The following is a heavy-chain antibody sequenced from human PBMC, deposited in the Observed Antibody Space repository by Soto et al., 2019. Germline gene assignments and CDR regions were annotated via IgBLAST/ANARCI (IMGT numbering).Heavy chain of an antibody. Sequence: QVQLVESGGGVVQPGRSLRLSCVASGFSFSGFAMQWGRQAPGKGLEWVAVTSYDGSSEKYADSVKGRFTISRDNSKNTMYLQMNSLRAEDTAVYYCVRDPSSVTTRRLDYWGQGTLVTVSS. V-gene: IGHV3-30-3*01. D-gene: IGHD1-1*01. CDR3: VRDPSSVTTRRLDY. CDR1: GFSFSGFA. CDR2: TSYDGSSE. J-gene: IGHJ4*02.